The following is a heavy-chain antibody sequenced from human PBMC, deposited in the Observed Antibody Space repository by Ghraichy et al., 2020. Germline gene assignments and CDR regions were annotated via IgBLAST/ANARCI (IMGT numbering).Heavy chain of an antibody. V-gene: IGHV6-1*01. CDR3: ASVTGTSGDSLDI. Sequence: SQTLSLTCAISGDSVSSNSATWNWIRQSPSRGLEWLGRTYYRSKWFNNYAVSVKSRITITPDTSKNLFSLQLNSVTPEDMAVYYCASVTGTSGDSLDIWGHGTMVTISS. CDR1: GDSVSSNSAT. J-gene: IGHJ3*02. CDR2: TYYRSKWFN. D-gene: IGHD1-7*01.